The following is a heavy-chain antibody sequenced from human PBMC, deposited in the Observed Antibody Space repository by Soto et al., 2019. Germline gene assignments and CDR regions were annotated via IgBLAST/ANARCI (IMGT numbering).Heavy chain of an antibody. J-gene: IGHJ3*02. CDR1: GYSFTSYW. D-gene: IGHD3-3*01. V-gene: IGHV5-51*01. CDR3: ARPSDPDTQKLYYDFWSGYYTGRPRAFDI. Sequence: PGESLKISCKGSGYSFTSYWIGWVRQMPGKGLEWMGIIYPGDSDTRYSPSFQGQVTISADKSISTAYLQWSSLKASDTAMYYCARPSDPDTQKLYYDFWSGYYTGRPRAFDIWYQGTMGTVSS. CDR2: IYPGDSDT.